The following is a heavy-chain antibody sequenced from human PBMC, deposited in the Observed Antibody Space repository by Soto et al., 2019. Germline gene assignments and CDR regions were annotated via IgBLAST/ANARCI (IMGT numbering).Heavy chain of an antibody. J-gene: IGHJ4*02. D-gene: IGHD6-6*01. CDR3: ARQGTYSSSPPYYFDY. Sequence: ASETLSLTCTVSGGSISSSSYYWGWIRQPPGKGLEWIGSIYYSGSTYYNPSLKSRVTISVDTSKNQFSLKLSSVTAADTAVYYCARQGTYSSSPPYYFDYWGQGTLVTVSS. CDR2: IYYSGST. V-gene: IGHV4-39*01. CDR1: GGSISSSSYY.